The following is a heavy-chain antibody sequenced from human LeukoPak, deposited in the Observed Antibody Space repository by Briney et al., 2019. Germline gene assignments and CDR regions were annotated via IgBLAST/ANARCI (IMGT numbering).Heavy chain of an antibody. D-gene: IGHD2-2*01. CDR2: ISGSGGST. V-gene: IGHV3-23*01. CDR3: AKSMTAAIVYFDY. J-gene: IGHJ4*02. Sequence: AGGSLRLSCAASGFTFSSYAMSWVRRAPGKGLEWVSAISGSGGSTYYADSVKGRSTISRDNSKNTLYLQMNSLRAEDTAVYYCAKSMTAAIVYFDYWGQGTLVTVSS. CDR1: GFTFSSYA.